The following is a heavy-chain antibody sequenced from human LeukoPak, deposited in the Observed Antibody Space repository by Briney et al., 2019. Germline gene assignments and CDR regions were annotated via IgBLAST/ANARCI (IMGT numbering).Heavy chain of an antibody. Sequence: SETLSLTCTVSGGSISSSSYYRGWIRQPPGKGLEWIGSIYHSGSTYYNPSLKSRVTISVDTSKNQFSLKLSSVTAADTAVYYCARLGVATIVGGYWGQGTLVTVSS. D-gene: IGHD5-12*01. CDR1: GGSISSSSYY. J-gene: IGHJ4*02. V-gene: IGHV4-39*07. CDR2: IYHSGST. CDR3: ARLGVATIVGGY.